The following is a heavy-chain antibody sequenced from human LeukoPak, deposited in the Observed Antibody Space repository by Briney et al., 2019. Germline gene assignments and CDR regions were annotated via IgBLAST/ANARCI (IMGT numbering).Heavy chain of an antibody. J-gene: IGHJ4*02. CDR1: GGSFSGYY. CDR3: AGLNSSGQGY. Sequence: SETLSLTCAVYGGSFSGYYWSWIRQPPGKGLEWIGEINHSGSTNYNPFLKSRVTISVDTSKNQFSLKLSSVTAADTAVYYCAGLNSSGQGYWGQGTLVTVSS. V-gene: IGHV4-34*01. CDR2: INHSGST. D-gene: IGHD6-19*01.